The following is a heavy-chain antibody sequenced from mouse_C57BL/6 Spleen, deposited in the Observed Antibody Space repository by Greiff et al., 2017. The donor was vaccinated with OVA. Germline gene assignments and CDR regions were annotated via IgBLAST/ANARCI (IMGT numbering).Heavy chain of an antibody. Sequence: QVQLQQPGAELVRPGTSVKVSCKASGYAFTNYLIEWVKQRPGQGLEWIGVINPGSGGTNYNEKFKGKATLTADKSSSTAYMQLSSLTSEDSAVYFCARSNYYGSSYVFAYWGQGTLVTVSA. J-gene: IGHJ3*01. CDR2: INPGSGGT. CDR3: ARSNYYGSSYVFAY. CDR1: GYAFTNYL. D-gene: IGHD1-1*01. V-gene: IGHV1-54*01.